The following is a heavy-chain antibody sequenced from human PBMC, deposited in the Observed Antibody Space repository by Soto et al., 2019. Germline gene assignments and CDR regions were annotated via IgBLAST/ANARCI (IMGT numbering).Heavy chain of an antibody. Sequence: PGGSLRLSCAASGFTFSSYSMNWVRQAPGKGLEWVSSISSSSSYIYYADSVKGRFTISRDNAKNSLYLQMNSLRAEDTAVYYCARDFYENWNDVPGPKTDDDYWGQGTLVTVSS. V-gene: IGHV3-21*04. CDR2: ISSSSSYI. D-gene: IGHD1-1*01. J-gene: IGHJ4*02. CDR1: GFTFSSYS. CDR3: ARDFYENWNDVPGPKTDDDY.